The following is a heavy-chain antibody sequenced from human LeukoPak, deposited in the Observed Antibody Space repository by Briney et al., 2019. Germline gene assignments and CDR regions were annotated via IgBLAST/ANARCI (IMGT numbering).Heavy chain of an antibody. CDR2: IYHSGST. V-gene: IGHV4-38-2*02. D-gene: IGHD2-15*01. CDR1: GYSVSSGYY. J-gene: IGHJ4*02. Sequence: SETLSLTCTVSGYSVSSGYYWGWIRQPPGKGLEWIGSIYHSGSTYYNPSLKSRVTISVDTSKNQFSLKLSSVTAADTAVYYCARDTGTDPLYCSGSSCYSYFDYWGQGTLVTVSS. CDR3: ARDTGTDPLYCSGSSCYSYFDY.